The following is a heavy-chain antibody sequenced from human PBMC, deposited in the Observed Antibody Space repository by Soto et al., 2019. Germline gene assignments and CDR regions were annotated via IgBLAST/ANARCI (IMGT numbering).Heavy chain of an antibody. V-gene: IGHV3-48*03. J-gene: IGHJ4*02. Sequence: LRLSCAASGFTFSRYEMNWVRQAPGKGLEWISYISTSGSTIYYADSVKGRFTISRDNAKNSLYLQMNSLRAEDTAVYYCARELAAAGSFDYWGQGTLVTVSS. D-gene: IGHD6-13*01. CDR1: GFTFSRYE. CDR2: ISTSGSTI. CDR3: ARELAAAGSFDY.